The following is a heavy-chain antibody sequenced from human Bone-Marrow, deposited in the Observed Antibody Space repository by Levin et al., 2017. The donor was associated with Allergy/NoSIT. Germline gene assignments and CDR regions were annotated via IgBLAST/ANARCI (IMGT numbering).Heavy chain of an antibody. V-gene: IGHV1-69*06. Sequence: VASVKVSCKASGGTFSSYAISWVRQAPGQGLEWMGGIIPIFGTANYAQKFQGRVTITADKSTSTAYMELSSLRSEDTAVYYCARDQWLRLGSRAFDIWGQGTMVTVSS. D-gene: IGHD5-12*01. CDR2: IIPIFGTA. CDR3: ARDQWLRLGSRAFDI. J-gene: IGHJ3*02. CDR1: GGTFSSYA.